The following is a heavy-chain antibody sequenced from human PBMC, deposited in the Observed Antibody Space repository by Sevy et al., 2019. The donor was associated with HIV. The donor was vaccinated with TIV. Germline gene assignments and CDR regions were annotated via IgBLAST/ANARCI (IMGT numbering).Heavy chain of an antibody. CDR2: ISYDGSNK. D-gene: IGHD2-8*01. Sequence: GGSLRLSCAASGFTFSSYGMHWVRQAPGKGLEWVAVISYDGSNKYYADSVKGRFTISRDNSKNTLYLQMNSLRAEDTAVYYCAKDRMFYTFDPWGQGTLVTVSS. CDR1: GFTFSSYG. J-gene: IGHJ5*02. V-gene: IGHV3-30*18. CDR3: AKDRMFYTFDP.